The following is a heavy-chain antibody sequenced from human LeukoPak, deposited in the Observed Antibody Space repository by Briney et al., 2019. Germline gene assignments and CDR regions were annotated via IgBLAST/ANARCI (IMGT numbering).Heavy chain of an antibody. V-gene: IGHV1-18*01. J-gene: IGHJ4*02. CDR1: GYTFSTYG. D-gene: IGHD3-9*01. CDR3: AINRDALTGYYISYFHY. Sequence: ASVTVSCTASGYTFSTYGISWVRQAPGQGLEWMGWISPFSGKTNYAPKLQGRVTMSTDTSTSTAYMELRSLRSDDTAVYYCAINRDALTGYYISYFHYWGQGTLVSVSS. CDR2: ISPFSGKT.